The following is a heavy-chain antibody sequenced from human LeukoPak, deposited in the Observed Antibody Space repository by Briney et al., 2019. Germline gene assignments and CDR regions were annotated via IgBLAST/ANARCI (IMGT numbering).Heavy chain of an antibody. CDR1: GFTFSSYA. V-gene: IGHV3-23*01. Sequence: PGGSLRLSCAASGFTFSSYAMSWVRQAPGKGLEWVSAISGSGGSTYYADSVKGRFTTSRDNAKNSLYLQMNSLRAEDTAVYYCARGSTANYDILTGYDDYWGQGTLVTVSS. D-gene: IGHD3-9*01. J-gene: IGHJ4*02. CDR2: ISGSGGST. CDR3: ARGSTANYDILTGYDDY.